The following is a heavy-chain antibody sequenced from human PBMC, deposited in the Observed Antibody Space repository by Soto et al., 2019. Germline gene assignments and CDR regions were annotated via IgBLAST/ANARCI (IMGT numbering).Heavy chain of an antibody. Sequence: EVQLVESGGGLVQPGGSLRLSCTASGFTFNTYWMTWVRQAPGKGLEWVASIKHDGSDSWYVDSAEGRFIASRDNAKNSLFLQMDSLRAEDTAVYYCARGWGYYFDLWGQGTLVTVSS. CDR2: IKHDGSDS. V-gene: IGHV3-7*01. D-gene: IGHD2-21*01. J-gene: IGHJ4*02. CDR1: GFTFNTYW. CDR3: ARGWGYYFDL.